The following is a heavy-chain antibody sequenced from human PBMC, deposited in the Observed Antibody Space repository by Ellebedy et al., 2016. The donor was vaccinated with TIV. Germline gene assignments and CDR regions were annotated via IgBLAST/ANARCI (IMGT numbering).Heavy chain of an antibody. CDR2: ISSSSSYI. Sequence: GESLKISCAAPGFTFSTYSMNWVRQAPGKGLEWVSSISSSSSYIYYADSVKGRFTISRDNSRNTLYLQMNSLRAEDTALYYCAKDLIAERGFYYGMDVWGQGTTVTVSS. J-gene: IGHJ6*02. V-gene: IGHV3-21*01. CDR3: AKDLIAERGFYYGMDV. D-gene: IGHD6-13*01. CDR1: GFTFSTYS.